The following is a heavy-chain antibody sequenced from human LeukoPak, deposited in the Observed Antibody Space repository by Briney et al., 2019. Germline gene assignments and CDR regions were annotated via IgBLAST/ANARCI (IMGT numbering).Heavy chain of an antibody. CDR1: GGTFSSYA. V-gene: IGHV1-69*06. J-gene: IGHJ6*04. CDR2: IIPNFGTA. D-gene: IGHD5-24*01. CDR3: ARDSGRGGYIGYYYYGMDV. Sequence: SVKVSCKASGGTFSSYAISWVRQAPGQGLEWMGGIIPNFGTANYAQKFQGRVTITADKSTSTAYMELSSLRSEDTAVYYCARDSGRGGYIGYYYYGMDVWGKGTTVTVSS.